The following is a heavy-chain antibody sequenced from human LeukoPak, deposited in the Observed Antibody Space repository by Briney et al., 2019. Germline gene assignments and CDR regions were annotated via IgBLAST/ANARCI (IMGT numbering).Heavy chain of an antibody. Sequence: GGSLGLSCAASGFTLSSYAMHWVRQAPGKGLEYVSAMSSNGGSTYYANSVKGRFTISRDNSKNTLYLQMGSLRAEDMAVYYCVRDKGSGSYSAFDYWGQGTLVTVSS. D-gene: IGHD3-10*01. J-gene: IGHJ4*02. CDR3: VRDKGSGSYSAFDY. CDR2: MSSNGGST. V-gene: IGHV3-64*01. CDR1: GFTLSSYA.